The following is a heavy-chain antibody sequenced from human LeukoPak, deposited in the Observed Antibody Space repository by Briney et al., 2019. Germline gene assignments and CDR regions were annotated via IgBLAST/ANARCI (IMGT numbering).Heavy chain of an antibody. J-gene: IGHJ4*02. CDR3: ARGSRTPDY. CDR1: GGSISGSSYY. CDR2: INHSGNT. D-gene: IGHD3-10*01. Sequence: SETLSLTCTVSGGSISGSSYYWGWIRQPPGKGLEWIGEINHSGNTNYSPSLKSRVTISVDTSKIHFSLKLRSVTAADTAVYFCARGSRTPDYWGQGTLVTVSS. V-gene: IGHV4-39*02.